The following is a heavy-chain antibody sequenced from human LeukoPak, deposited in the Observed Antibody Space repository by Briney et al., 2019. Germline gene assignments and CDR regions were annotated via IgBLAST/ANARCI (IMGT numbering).Heavy chain of an antibody. CDR2: ISWDGGST. CDR3: VKDRGAAAGYDYMDV. CDR1: GFTFDDYA. D-gene: IGHD6-13*01. J-gene: IGHJ6*03. Sequence: QSGGSLRLSCAASGFTFDDYAMHWVRQAPGKGLEWVSLISWDGGSTYYADSVKGRFTISRDNSKNSLYLQMNSLRAEDTALYYCVKDRGAAAGYDYMDVWGKGTTVTVSS. V-gene: IGHV3-43D*04.